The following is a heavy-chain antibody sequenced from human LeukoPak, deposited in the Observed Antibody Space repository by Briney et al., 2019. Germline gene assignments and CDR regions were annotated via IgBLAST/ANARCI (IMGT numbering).Heavy chain of an antibody. CDR2: ISYDGRNK. J-gene: IGHJ4*02. Sequence: GRSLRLSCAASGFPFSSYAMLWVRQARGRGVVGVAVISYDGRNKYYADSVKGRFTIARENSKNTLYLQMNSVRAEDTAVYYCARESASGTYDFWSGYSSITPFDYWGQGTLVTVSS. D-gene: IGHD3-3*01. CDR3: ARESASGTYDFWSGYSSITPFDY. V-gene: IGHV3-30*01. CDR1: GFPFSSYA.